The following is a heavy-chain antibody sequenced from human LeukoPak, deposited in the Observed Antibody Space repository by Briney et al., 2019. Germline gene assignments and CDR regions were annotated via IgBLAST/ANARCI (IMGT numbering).Heavy chain of an antibody. CDR1: GFTFSSYG. Sequence: PGGSLRLSCAASGFTFSSYGMHWVRQAPGKGREWVAFIRYDASNKYYADSVKGRFTISRDNSKNTLYLQMNSLRAEDTAVYYCVRNSYNWFDPWGQGTLVTVSS. CDR2: IRYDASNK. CDR3: VRNSYNWFDP. J-gene: IGHJ5*02. D-gene: IGHD1-7*01. V-gene: IGHV3-30*02.